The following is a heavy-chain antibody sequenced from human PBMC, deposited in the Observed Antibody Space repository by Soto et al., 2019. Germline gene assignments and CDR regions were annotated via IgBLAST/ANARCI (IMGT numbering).Heavy chain of an antibody. CDR3: ARVPLVVVPAAMIDI. D-gene: IGHD2-2*01. J-gene: IGHJ3*02. CDR1: GYTFTSYV. V-gene: IGHV1-18*01. Sequence: ASVKVSCKASGYTFTSYVISWVRQAPGQGLEWMGWISAYNGNTNYAQKLQGRVTMTTDTSTSTAYMELRSLRSDDTAVYYCARVPLVVVPAAMIDIWGQGTMVTVSS. CDR2: ISAYNGNT.